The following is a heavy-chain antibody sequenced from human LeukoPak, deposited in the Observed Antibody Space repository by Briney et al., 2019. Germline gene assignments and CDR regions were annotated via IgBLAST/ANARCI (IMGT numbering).Heavy chain of an antibody. CDR2: IYNSGST. Sequence: SETLSLTCTVSGGSISSYHWSWIRQPAGKGLEWIGRIYNSGSTNYNPSLKSRVTMSVDTSKNQFSLKLSSVTAADAAVYYCARAYDYGSSNWFDPWGQGTLVTVSS. CDR3: ARAYDYGSSNWFDP. D-gene: IGHD4-17*01. V-gene: IGHV4-4*07. CDR1: GGSISSYH. J-gene: IGHJ5*02.